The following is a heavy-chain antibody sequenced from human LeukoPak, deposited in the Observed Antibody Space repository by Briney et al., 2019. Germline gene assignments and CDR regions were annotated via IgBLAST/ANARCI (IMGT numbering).Heavy chain of an antibody. J-gene: IGHJ6*03. CDR3: ARGGLAASPHYYYYYMDV. V-gene: IGHV4-34*01. CDR2: INHSGST. D-gene: IGHD6-13*01. Sequence: PSETLSLTCAVYGGSFSGYYWSWIRQPPGKGLEWIGEINHSGSTNYNPSLKSRVTISVDTSKNQFSLKLSSVTAADTAVYYCARGGLAASPHYYYYYMDVWGKGTTVTVSS. CDR1: GGSFSGYY.